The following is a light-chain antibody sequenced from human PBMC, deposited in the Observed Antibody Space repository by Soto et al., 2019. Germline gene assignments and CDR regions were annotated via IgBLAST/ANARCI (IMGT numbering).Light chain of an antibody. J-gene: IGKJ5*01. CDR2: DAS. V-gene: IGKV3-20*01. CDR1: QSVSSSY. Sequence: EIVLTQPPGTLSLSPGERVTLSCRASQSVSSSYVAWYQQKPGQAPRLLIYDASSRATGIPDRFSGSGSGADFTLTIRRLEPEDFAVYYCQQYGSSPITFGQGTRLDIK. CDR3: QQYGSSPIT.